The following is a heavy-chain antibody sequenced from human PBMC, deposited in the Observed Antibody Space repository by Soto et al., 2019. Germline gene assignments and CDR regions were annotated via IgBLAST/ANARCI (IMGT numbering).Heavy chain of an antibody. V-gene: IGHV1-3*01. Sequence: QVQLVQSGAEVKKPGASVKGSCKASGYTFSSHATHWVRQAPGQRLEWMGWINGGNGDTKYSQKFQDRVPITRDTAASTAYMELTSRGSGDRVLFNWARDRCQQVVYCDYWGQGTLVTVSS. D-gene: IGHD6-13*01. CDR3: ARDRCQQVVYCDY. CDR1: GYTFSSHA. J-gene: IGHJ4*02. CDR2: INGGNGDT.